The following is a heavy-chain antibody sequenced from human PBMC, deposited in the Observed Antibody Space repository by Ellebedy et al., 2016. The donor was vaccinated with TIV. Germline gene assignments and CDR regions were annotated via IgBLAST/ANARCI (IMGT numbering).Heavy chain of an antibody. CDR1: GYTFTGYY. CDR2: INPNSGGT. J-gene: IGHJ4*02. CDR3: AREFGDGYNYHYFDH. Sequence: ASVKVSCKASGYTFTGYYMHWVRQAPGQGLEWMGWINPNSGGTNYAQKFQGRVTMTRDTSISTAYMELSRLRSDDTAVYYCAREFGDGYNYHYFDHWGQGTLVTVSS. V-gene: IGHV1-2*02. D-gene: IGHD5-24*01.